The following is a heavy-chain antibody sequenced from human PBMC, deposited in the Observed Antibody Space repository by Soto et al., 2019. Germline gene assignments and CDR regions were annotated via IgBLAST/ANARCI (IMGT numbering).Heavy chain of an antibody. D-gene: IGHD3-10*01. CDR1: GVSFNNNG. J-gene: IGHJ6*02. CDR2: VSPPFRTS. CDR3: ARVLYYGSGSYSPYGMDV. V-gene: IGHV1-69*01. Sequence: QVQLVQSGAEVKKPGSSVKVSCKTSGVSFNNNGIGWVRQAPGHGLEWMGGVSPPFRTSNYARKFQGRISITADASTGTVNMELSSLPSEDTAQYYGARVLYYGSGSYSPYGMDVWGQGTTVTVSS.